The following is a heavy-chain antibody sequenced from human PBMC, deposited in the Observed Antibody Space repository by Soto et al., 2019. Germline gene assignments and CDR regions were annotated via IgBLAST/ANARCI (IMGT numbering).Heavy chain of an antibody. Sequence: GGSLRLSCAASGFTFSSYSMNWVRQAPGKGLEWVSYISSSSSTIYYADSVKGRFTISRDNAKNSLYLQMNSLRDEDTAVYYCATNRGYGGGSSGYYYYGMDVWGQGTTVTVSS. CDR3: ATNRGYGGGSSGYYYYGMDV. V-gene: IGHV3-48*02. D-gene: IGHD2-15*01. CDR1: GFTFSSYS. J-gene: IGHJ6*02. CDR2: ISSSSSTI.